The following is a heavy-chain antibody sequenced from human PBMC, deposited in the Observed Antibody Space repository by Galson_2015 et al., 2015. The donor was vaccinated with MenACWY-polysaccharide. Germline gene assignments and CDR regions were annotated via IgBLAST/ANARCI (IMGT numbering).Heavy chain of an antibody. Sequence: CAISGDSVSSNSAAWNRIRQSPSRGLEWLGRTYYRSKWYHDYPVSVKSRITINPDTSKNQFSLQLNSVTPDDTAPYYCARTCPPYSRTWYECFDYWDQGTLVTVSS. J-gene: IGHJ4*02. V-gene: IGHV6-1*01. CDR2: TYYRSKWYH. D-gene: IGHD6-13*01. CDR3: ARTCPPYSRTWYECFDY. CDR1: GDSVSSNSAA.